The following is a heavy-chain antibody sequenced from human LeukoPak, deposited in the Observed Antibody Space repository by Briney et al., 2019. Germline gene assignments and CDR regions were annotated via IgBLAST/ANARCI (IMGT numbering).Heavy chain of an antibody. D-gene: IGHD5-24*01. J-gene: IGHJ4*02. CDR1: GLNFITYA. CDR2: ISGSGVST. V-gene: IGHV3-23*01. CDR3: AKVGGGYNYPLPHFDY. Sequence: PGGSLRLSCAASGLNFITYAMSWVRQAPGKGLQWVSAISGSGVSTYYAESVKGRFTISRDNSKNTLYLQLNSLRAEDTAVYYCAKVGGGYNYPLPHFDYWGQGTLVTVSS.